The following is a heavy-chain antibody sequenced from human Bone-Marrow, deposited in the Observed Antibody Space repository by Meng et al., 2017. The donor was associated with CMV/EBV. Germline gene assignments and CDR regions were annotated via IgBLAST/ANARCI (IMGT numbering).Heavy chain of an antibody. CDR3: AKGDCSSTSCSLDY. D-gene: IGHD2-2*01. CDR2: IWYDGSNK. CDR1: GFTFRTYS. J-gene: IGHJ4*02. V-gene: IGHV3-33*06. Sequence: GESLKISCDASGFTFRTYSMNWVRQAPGKGLEWVAVIWYDGSNKYYADSVKGRFTISRDNSKKTLYLQMNSLRAEDTAVYYCAKGDCSSTSCSLDYWGQGTLVTVSS.